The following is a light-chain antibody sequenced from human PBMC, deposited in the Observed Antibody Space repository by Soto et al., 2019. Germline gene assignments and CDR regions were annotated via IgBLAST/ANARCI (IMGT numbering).Light chain of an antibody. CDR3: QQRRNWPGA. J-gene: IGKJ3*01. CDR2: DAS. CDR1: QSVSTY. Sequence: EIVLTQSPATLSLSPGERATLSCRASQSVSTYLAWHQQQPGQAPRLLIYDASNRATGIPARFSGSGSGTDFTLTTISLAPEDFAVYYCQQRRNWPGAFGPGTKLDIK. V-gene: IGKV3-11*01.